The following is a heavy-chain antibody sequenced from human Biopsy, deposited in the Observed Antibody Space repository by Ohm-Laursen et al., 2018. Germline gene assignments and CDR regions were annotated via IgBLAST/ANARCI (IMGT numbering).Heavy chain of an antibody. V-gene: IGHV4-59*01. Sequence: GTLSLTCTVSGGSIYNFFWGWIRQPPGKGLEWIGYIYYSGSTNYNPSLKSRVTISVDRSKNHFSLELSSVTAADTAVYYCARVGVGAPSIDYFDSWGQGALVTVSS. D-gene: IGHD1-26*01. J-gene: IGHJ4*02. CDR3: ARVGVGAPSIDYFDS. CDR2: IYYSGST. CDR1: GGSIYNFF.